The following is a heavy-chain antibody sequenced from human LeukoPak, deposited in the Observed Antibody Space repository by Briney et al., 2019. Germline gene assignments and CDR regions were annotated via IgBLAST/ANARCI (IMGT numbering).Heavy chain of an antibody. CDR3: AREGPEQWLVPLDY. Sequence: SETLSLTCTVSGGSISSGGYYWSWIRQHPGKGLEWIGYIYYSGSTYYNPSLKSRVTISVDTSKNQFSLKLSSVTAADTAVYYCAREGPEQWLVPLDYWGQGTLVTVPS. CDR2: IYYSGST. V-gene: IGHV4-31*03. CDR1: GGSISSGGYY. D-gene: IGHD6-19*01. J-gene: IGHJ4*02.